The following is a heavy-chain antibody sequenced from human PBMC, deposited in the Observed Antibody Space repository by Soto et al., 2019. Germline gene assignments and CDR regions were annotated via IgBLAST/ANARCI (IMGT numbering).Heavy chain of an antibody. CDR1: GYTFTSYG. CDR2: ISAYNGNT. J-gene: IGHJ4*02. CDR3: ARVVGYDYIWGSYRYSGPVDY. Sequence: ASVKVSCKASGYTFTSYGISWVRQAPGQGLEWMGWISAYNGNTNYAQKPQGRVTMTTDTSTSTAYMELRSLRSDDTAVYYCARVVGYDYIWGSYRYSGPVDYWGQGTLVTVSS. V-gene: IGHV1-18*01. D-gene: IGHD3-16*02.